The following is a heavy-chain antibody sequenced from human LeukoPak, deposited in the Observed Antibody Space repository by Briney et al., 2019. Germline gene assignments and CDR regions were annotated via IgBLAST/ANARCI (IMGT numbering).Heavy chain of an antibody. D-gene: IGHD3-10*01. V-gene: IGHV4-61*02. Sequence: SETLSLTCTVSGGSISSGSYYWSWIRQPAGKGLEWIGRIYTSGSTNYNPSLKSRVTISVDTSKNQFSLKLSSVTAADTAVYYCARLGYYGSGSYYNGWFDPWGQGTLVTVSS. J-gene: IGHJ5*02. CDR1: GGSISSGSYY. CDR3: ARLGYYGSGSYYNGWFDP. CDR2: IYTSGST.